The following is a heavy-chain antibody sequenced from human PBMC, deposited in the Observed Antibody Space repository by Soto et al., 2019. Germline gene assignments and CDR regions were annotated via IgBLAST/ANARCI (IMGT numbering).Heavy chain of an antibody. V-gene: IGHV3-21*01. D-gene: IGHD1-26*01. Sequence: EVQLVESGGGLVKPGGSLRLSCAASGFTFSSYSMNWVRQAPGKGLEWVSSISSSSSYIYYADSVKGRFTISRDNAKNSRYLQMNSRRAEDTAVYYCARDSGGWELPLDYWGQGTLVTVSS. CDR2: ISSSSSYI. CDR1: GFTFSSYS. CDR3: ARDSGGWELPLDY. J-gene: IGHJ4*02.